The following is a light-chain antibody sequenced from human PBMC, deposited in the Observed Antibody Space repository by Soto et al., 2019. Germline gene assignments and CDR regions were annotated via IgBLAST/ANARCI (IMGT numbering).Light chain of an antibody. CDR1: QSVTSGY. J-gene: IGKJ2*01. CDR3: QQYGTSSSMYT. V-gene: IGKV3-20*01. CDR2: VVS. Sequence: EIVLTQSPGTLSLSPGERATLFCRASQSVTSGYLGLYQQKPGQAPRLLIYVVSNRPTGISDRFSGSGSGTDFTLSISSLKPGDSAVYYSQQYGTSSSMYTFGQGNKVEIK.